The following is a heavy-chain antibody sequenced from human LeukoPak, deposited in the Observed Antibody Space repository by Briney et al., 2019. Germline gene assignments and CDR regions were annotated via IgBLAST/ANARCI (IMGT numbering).Heavy chain of an antibody. D-gene: IGHD6-19*01. J-gene: IGHJ4*02. V-gene: IGHV1-8*01. CDR3: ARPRRDIVAARGGGIAVAGRTYYFDY. Sequence: GASVTVSFTSSGYTFTSYDINWLRQAPGQGLERMGWMNPNSGNTGYAQKFQGRVTMTRDTSISTAYMELSSLRSEDTAVYYCARPRRDIVAARGGGIAVAGRTYYFDYWGQGTLVTVSS. CDR2: MNPNSGNT. CDR1: GYTFTSYD.